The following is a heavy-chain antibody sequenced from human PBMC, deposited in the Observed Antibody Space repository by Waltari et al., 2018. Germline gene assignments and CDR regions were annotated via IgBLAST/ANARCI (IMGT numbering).Heavy chain of an antibody. CDR2: ISSSSSYI. D-gene: IGHD1-1*01. CDR3: ARGRLERHSWTYYFDY. CDR1: GFTFSSYS. Sequence: EVQLVESGGGLVKPGGSLRLSCAASGFTFSSYSMNWVRQAPGKGLDWVSSISSSSSYIYYADSVKGRFTISRDNAKNSLYLQMNSLRAEDTAVYYCARGRLERHSWTYYFDYWGQGTLVTVSS. V-gene: IGHV3-21*01. J-gene: IGHJ4*02.